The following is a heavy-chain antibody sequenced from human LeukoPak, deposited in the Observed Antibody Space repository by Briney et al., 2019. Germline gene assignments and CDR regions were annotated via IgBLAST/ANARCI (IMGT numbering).Heavy chain of an antibody. D-gene: IGHD2-2*01. CDR2: INHSGST. V-gene: IGHV4-34*01. CDR1: GDSFSGYY. J-gene: IGHJ6*03. Sequence: SETLSLTCAVYGDSFSGYYWSWLRQPPGKGVEWVGEINHSGSTNYNPSLKSRVTILVDTSKNQFSLKLSSVTAADTAVYYCASKRRYCSSTSCYTSWGKDYYYYMDVWGKGTTVTVSS. CDR3: ASKRRYCSSTSCYTSWGKDYYYYMDV.